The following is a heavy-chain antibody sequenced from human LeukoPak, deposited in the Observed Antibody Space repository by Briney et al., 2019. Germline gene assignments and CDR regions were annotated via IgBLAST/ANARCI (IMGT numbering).Heavy chain of an antibody. CDR1: GGSISSYY. J-gene: IGHJ1*01. D-gene: IGHD3-16*01. V-gene: IGHV4-59*01. Sequence: WETPSLTCSVSGGSISSYYWTWIRQPPGKGLEWIGYRYDSRYTTYNHCLMSRVTISVDTSKSQFSLKLISVTAADTAIYYCARVRGDFETDWGQGTLVTVSS. CDR3: ARVRGDFETD. CDR2: RYDSRYT.